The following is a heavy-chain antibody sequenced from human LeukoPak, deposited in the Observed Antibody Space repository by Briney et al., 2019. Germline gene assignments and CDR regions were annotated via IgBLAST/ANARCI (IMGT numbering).Heavy chain of an antibody. Sequence: SETLSLTCAVYGGSFSGYYWSWIRQPPGKGLEWIGEINHSGSTNYNPSLKSRVTISVDTSKNQFSLKLSSVTAADTAVYYCASLYGGNSEGLNYWGQGTLVTVSS. D-gene: IGHD4-23*01. CDR3: ASLYGGNSEGLNY. CDR2: INHSGST. CDR1: GGSFSGYY. J-gene: IGHJ4*02. V-gene: IGHV4-34*01.